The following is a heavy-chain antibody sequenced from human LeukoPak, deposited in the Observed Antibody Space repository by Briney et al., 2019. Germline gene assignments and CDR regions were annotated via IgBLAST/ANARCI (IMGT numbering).Heavy chain of an antibody. CDR1: GGSISSYY. J-gene: IGHJ5*02. CDR2: IYYSGST. Sequence: NASETLSLTCTVSGGSISSYYWSWIRQPPGKGLEWIGYIYYSGSTNYNPSLKSRVTISVDTSKNQFSLKLSSVTAADTAVYYCARTTEDCSSTSCYQYWFDPWGQGTLVTVSS. D-gene: IGHD2-2*01. CDR3: ARTTEDCSSTSCYQYWFDP. V-gene: IGHV4-59*01.